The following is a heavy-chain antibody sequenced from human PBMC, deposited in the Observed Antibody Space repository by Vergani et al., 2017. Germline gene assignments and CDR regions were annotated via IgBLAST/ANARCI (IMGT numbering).Heavy chain of an antibody. D-gene: IGHD2-2*01. CDR1: GFTFSRHW. V-gene: IGHV3-74*01. CDR3: AREAYCSSTSCRRGWFDP. J-gene: IGHJ5*02. CDR2: VNPEGTNT. Sequence: EVQVVESGGGLVQPGGSLRLSCAASGFTFSRHWMHWVRQAPGKGLVWVSRVNPEGTNTPYADSVKGRFTISRDNSKNTLYLQMNSLRAEDTAVYYCAREAYCSSTSCRRGWFDPWGQGTLVTVSS.